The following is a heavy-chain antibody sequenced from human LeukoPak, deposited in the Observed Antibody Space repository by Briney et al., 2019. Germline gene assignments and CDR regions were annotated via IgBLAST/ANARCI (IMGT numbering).Heavy chain of an antibody. CDR3: ARDVGGSLDY. CDR1: GFTFSTYW. CDR2: IKGDESAK. V-gene: IGHV3-7*01. Sequence: GGSLRLSCAASGFTFSTYWMAWVRQAPGKGLEWVANIKGDESAKHQADSVKGRFTISRDNAQNSVYLQMSSLRGEDTAVYYCARDVGGSLDYWGQGALVTVSS. J-gene: IGHJ4*02. D-gene: IGHD1-26*01.